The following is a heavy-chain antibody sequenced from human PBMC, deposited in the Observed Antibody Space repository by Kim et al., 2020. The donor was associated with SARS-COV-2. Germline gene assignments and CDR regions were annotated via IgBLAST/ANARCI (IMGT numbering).Heavy chain of an antibody. Sequence: GGSLRLSCAASGFTFDDYAMHWVRQAPGKGLEWVSGISWNSGSIGYADSVKGRFTISRDNAKNSLYLQMNSLRAEDTALYYCAKGRTYCSSTSCLMDYYYYGMDVWGQGTTVTVSS. J-gene: IGHJ6*02. CDR1: GFTFDDYA. CDR3: AKGRTYCSSTSCLMDYYYYGMDV. D-gene: IGHD2-2*01. V-gene: IGHV3-9*01. CDR2: ISWNSGSI.